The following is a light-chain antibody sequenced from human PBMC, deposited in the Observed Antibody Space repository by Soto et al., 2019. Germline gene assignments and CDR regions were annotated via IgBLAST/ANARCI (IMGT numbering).Light chain of an antibody. CDR1: SSDVGGYNY. V-gene: IGLV2-14*01. J-gene: IGLJ1*01. CDR2: DVS. Sequence: QSALTQPASVSGSPGQSITISCTGTSSDVGGYNYVSWYQQHPGKAPKLMIYDVSNRPSGVSNRFSGSKSGNTASLTISGLQAEDEADYYCSSYTSSSLDVFGTGTKVTAL. CDR3: SSYTSSSLDV.